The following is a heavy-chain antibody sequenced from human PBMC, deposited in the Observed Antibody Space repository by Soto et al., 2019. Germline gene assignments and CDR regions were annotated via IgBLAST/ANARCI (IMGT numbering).Heavy chain of an antibody. J-gene: IGHJ1*01. Sequence: QVQLVQSGAEVKKPGASVKVSCKASGYTFTGYYMHWVRQAPGQGLEWMGWINPNSGGTNYAQKLQGRVTMTRNTSISAAYMELSRLRSDDTAVYYCARDPYSGSYDWGQGTLVTVSS. D-gene: IGHD1-26*01. V-gene: IGHV1-2*02. CDR1: GYTFTGYY. CDR3: ARDPYSGSYD. CDR2: INPNSGGT.